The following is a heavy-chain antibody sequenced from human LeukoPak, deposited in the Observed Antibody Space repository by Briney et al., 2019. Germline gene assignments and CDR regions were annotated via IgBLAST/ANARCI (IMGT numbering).Heavy chain of an antibody. Sequence: GGSLRLSCAASGFTFHDHGMSWVRQVPGKGLEWVSALNWNGDNTGYADSVKGRFTISRDNAKKSLYLQMNSLTAEDTAYYYCARGEGPYFDCRGQGTLVTVSS. CDR2: LNWNGDNT. CDR1: GFTFHDHG. CDR3: ARGEGPYFDC. V-gene: IGHV3-20*04. J-gene: IGHJ4*02. D-gene: IGHD1-26*01.